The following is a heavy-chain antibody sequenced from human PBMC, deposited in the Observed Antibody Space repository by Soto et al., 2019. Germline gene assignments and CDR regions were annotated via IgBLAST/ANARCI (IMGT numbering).Heavy chain of an antibody. J-gene: IGHJ6*02. V-gene: IGHV4-31*03. CDR1: GGSISSGGYY. CDR3: ARAGESTVTHYYYYGMDV. D-gene: IGHD4-17*01. Sequence: SETLSLTCTVSGGSISSGGYYWSWIRQHPGKGLEWIGYIYYSGSTYYNPSLKSRVTISVDTSKNQFSLKLSSVTAADTAVYYCARAGESTVTHYYYYGMDVWGQGTTVTVSS. CDR2: IYYSGST.